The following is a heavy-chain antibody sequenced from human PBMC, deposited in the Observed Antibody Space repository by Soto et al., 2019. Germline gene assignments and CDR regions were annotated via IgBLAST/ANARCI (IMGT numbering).Heavy chain of an antibody. CDR2: ISGSGSTI. CDR3: AREYPYFDY. Sequence: RLSCAASVFSFSDYYMSWIRQAPGKGLEWVSYISGSGSTIYYADSVKGRFTISRDNAKKSLYLQMNSLRAEDTAVYFCAREYPYFDYWGQGALVTVSS. V-gene: IGHV3-11*01. J-gene: IGHJ4*02. D-gene: IGHD2-2*02. CDR1: VFSFSDYY.